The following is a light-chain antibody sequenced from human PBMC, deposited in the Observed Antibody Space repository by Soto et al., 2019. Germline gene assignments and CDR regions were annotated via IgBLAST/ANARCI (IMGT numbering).Light chain of an antibody. Sequence: QSVLTQSPSVSASLGASVKLTCTLSSGHSKYAIAWHQQRPAKGPRFLLKLHSDGSHNKGDGIPDRFSGSSSGTERYLTISSLQSEDEADYYCQTWGSGIHVVFGGGTKVTVL. CDR1: SGHSKYA. J-gene: IGLJ2*01. CDR3: QTWGSGIHVV. V-gene: IGLV4-69*01. CDR2: LHSDGSH.